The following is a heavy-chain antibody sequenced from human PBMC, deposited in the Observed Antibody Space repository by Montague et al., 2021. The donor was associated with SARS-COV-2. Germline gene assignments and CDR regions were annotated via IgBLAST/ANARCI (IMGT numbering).Heavy chain of an antibody. CDR2: INHSGTT. D-gene: IGHD2-8*01. CDR1: YGSFSGYY. CDR3: ARGGSFCFDDVCYLPRSGFDS. V-gene: IGHV4-34*01. Sequence: SETLSLTCTVYYGSFSGYYWSWIRQAPGKGLEWIGEINHSGTTXXXPSXXXRVTMSVDTSQNQFSLNLTSVSAADTAVYYCARGGSFCFDDVCYLPRSGFDSWGQGTLVTVSS. J-gene: IGHJ5*01.